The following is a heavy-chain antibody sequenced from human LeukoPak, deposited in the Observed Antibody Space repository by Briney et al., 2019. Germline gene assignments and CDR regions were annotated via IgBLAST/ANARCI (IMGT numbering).Heavy chain of an antibody. D-gene: IGHD3-10*01. CDR3: ATGEAFTGSFDF. V-gene: IGHV1-18*01. J-gene: IGHJ4*02. CDR2: INPHSGNT. CDR1: GYTFNIFA. Sequence: GASVRLSCKTSGYTFNIFAITWVRQAPGQGLEWMGWINPHSGNTNSAQKVKGRVTLTTDTSTRTAYMELRSLRPDDTAMYYCATGEAFTGSFDFWGQGTVVAVSS.